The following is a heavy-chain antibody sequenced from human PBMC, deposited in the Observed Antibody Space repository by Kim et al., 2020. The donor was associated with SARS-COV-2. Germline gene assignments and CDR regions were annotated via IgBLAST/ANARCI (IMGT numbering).Heavy chain of an antibody. V-gene: IGHV4-4*09. J-gene: IGHJ4*02. Sequence: HYNPPLRSRVTISVDTTKNQFSLKLRSVTAADTAVYYCAGTVRGANFDYWGRGALVTVSS. CDR3: AGTVRGANFDY. D-gene: IGHD3-10*01.